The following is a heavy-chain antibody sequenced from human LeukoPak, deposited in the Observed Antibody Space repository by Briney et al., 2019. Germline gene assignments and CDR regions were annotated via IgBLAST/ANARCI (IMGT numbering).Heavy chain of an antibody. D-gene: IGHD3-3*01. CDR3: ARDIGVVTNWFDP. Sequence: ASVKVSCKASGGTFSSYAISWVRQAPGQGLEWMGGITPIFGTANYAQKFQGRVTITADESTSTAYMELSSLRSEDTAVYYCARDIGVVTNWFDPWGQGTLVTVSS. CDR1: GGTFSSYA. V-gene: IGHV1-69*13. J-gene: IGHJ5*02. CDR2: ITPIFGTA.